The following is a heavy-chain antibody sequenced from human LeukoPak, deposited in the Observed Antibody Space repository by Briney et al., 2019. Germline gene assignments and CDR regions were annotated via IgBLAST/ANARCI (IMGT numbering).Heavy chain of an antibody. CDR3: ANSMTLLFQLEN. CDR1: GFVFDDYA. D-gene: IGHD2-2*01. J-gene: IGHJ4*02. V-gene: IGHV3-9*01. Sequence: PGRSLRLSCVGSGFVFDDYAMHWARQAPGKSLEWVSGINWNSGNIGYGDPVKGRFTVSRDNAKKSLYLQMNKLRPDDTAVYYCANSMTLLFQLENWGQGTLVTVSS. CDR2: INWNSGNI.